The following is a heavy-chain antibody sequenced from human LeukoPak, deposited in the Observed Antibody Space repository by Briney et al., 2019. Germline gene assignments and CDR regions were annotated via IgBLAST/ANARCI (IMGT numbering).Heavy chain of an antibody. D-gene: IGHD4-23*01. J-gene: IGHJ4*02. CDR3: AGIDYGGNRTDY. Sequence: PSETLSLTCTVSGGSISSYYWSWIRQPPGKGLEWIGYIYHSGSTYYNPSLKSRVTISVDRSKNQFSLKLSSVTAADTAVYYCAGIDYGGNRTDYWGQGTLVTVSS. V-gene: IGHV4-59*12. CDR2: IYHSGST. CDR1: GGSISSYY.